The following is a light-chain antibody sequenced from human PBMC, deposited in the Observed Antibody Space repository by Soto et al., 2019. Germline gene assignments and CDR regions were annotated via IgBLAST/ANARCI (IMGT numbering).Light chain of an antibody. CDR2: KAS. CDR3: QQYNTYST. Sequence: LQMTQSPSTLSAFVGDRVTITCRASQSISSWLAWYQQKPGEAPKLLINKASTLESGVPSRFSGSGSGTEFTLTISSLQPDDFATYYCQQYNTYSTFGQGTKVDIK. CDR1: QSISSW. J-gene: IGKJ1*01. V-gene: IGKV1-5*03.